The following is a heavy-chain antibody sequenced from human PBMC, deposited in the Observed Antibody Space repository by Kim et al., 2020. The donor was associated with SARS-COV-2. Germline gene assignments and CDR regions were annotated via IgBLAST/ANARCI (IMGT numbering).Heavy chain of an antibody. V-gene: IGHV4-34*01. CDR3: ARGKYTSSWYGDRDGFDP. D-gene: IGHD6-13*01. CDR2: INHSGST. J-gene: IGHJ5*02. CDR1: GGSFSGYY. Sequence: SETLSLPCAVYGGSFSGYYWSWIRQPPGKGLEWIGEINHSGSTNYNPSLKSRLTISVDTSKNKFSLKLSSVTAADTAVYYCARGKYTSSWYGDRDGFDP.